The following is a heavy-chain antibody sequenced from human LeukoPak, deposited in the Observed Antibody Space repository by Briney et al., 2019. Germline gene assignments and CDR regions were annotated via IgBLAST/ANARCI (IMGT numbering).Heavy chain of an antibody. Sequence: PGGPLRLSCAASGFTFSSYAMSWLRQAPGKGLEWVSAISGSCGSTYYADSVKGRFTISRDNSQNTLYLQMNSLRAEDTAVYCCAKDTSSYGSGGYYTAYYYYGMDVWGQGTTVTVSS. CDR1: GFTFSSYA. J-gene: IGHJ6*02. V-gene: IGHV3-23*01. D-gene: IGHD3-10*01. CDR2: ISGSCGST. CDR3: AKDTSSYGSGGYYTAYYYYGMDV.